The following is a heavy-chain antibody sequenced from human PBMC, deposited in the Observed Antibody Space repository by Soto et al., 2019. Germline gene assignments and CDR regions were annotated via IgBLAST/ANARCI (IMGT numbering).Heavy chain of an antibody. D-gene: IGHD3-10*01. Sequence: EVQLLESGGGLVHAGGSLRHSCAASGFTFSNYAMSWVRQAPGKGLEWVSILRGRGGSTHYADSVKGRFSISRDNSKNTVYLQMNSLRAEDTAVYYCAKWGGSGSYYSDGYFDFWGQGTLVTVPS. V-gene: IGHV3-23*01. J-gene: IGHJ4*02. CDR2: LRGRGGST. CDR1: GFTFSNYA. CDR3: AKWGGSGSYYSDGYFDF.